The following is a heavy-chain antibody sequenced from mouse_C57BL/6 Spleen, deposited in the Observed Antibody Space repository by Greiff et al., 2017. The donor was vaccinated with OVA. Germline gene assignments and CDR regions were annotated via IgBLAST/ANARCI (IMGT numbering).Heavy chain of an antibody. D-gene: IGHD3-2*02. CDR2: IDPSDSET. Sequence: QVQLQQPGAELVRPGSSVKLSCKASGYTFTSYWMHWVKQRPIQGLEWIGNIDPSDSETHYNQKFKDKATLTVDKSSSTAYMQLSSLTSEDSAVYYCARRRGSSGYFAYWGQGTLVTVSA. CDR3: ARRRGSSGYFAY. CDR1: GYTFTSYW. V-gene: IGHV1-52*01. J-gene: IGHJ3*01.